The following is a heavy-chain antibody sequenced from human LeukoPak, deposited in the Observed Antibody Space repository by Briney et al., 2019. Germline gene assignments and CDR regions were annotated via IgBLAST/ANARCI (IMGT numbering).Heavy chain of an antibody. D-gene: IGHD6-13*01. J-gene: IGHJ6*03. CDR3: ARDQMLVIAAANFFDYYYMDV. CDR2: IYTSGST. CDR1: GGSISSGSYY. Sequence: SQTLSLTCTVSGGSISSGSYYWSWIRQPAGKGLEWIGRIYTSGSTNYNPSLKSRVTISVDTSKNQFSLKLSSVTAADTAVYYCARDQMLVIAAANFFDYYYMDVWGKGTTVTASS. V-gene: IGHV4-61*02.